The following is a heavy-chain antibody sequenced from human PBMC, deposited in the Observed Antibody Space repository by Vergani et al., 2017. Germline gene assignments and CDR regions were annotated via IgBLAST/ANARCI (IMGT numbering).Heavy chain of an antibody. CDR2: IKSTFDRGTT. J-gene: IGHJ6*02. CDR3: TTDPRYCGDGSCYWLRDHHYYGMDV. CDR1: GFTFSDHY. V-gene: IGHV3-15*07. D-gene: IGHD2-21*01. Sequence: EVQLVESGGGLVQPGGSLRLSCAASGFTFSDHYMDWVRRTPGKGLEWVGRIKSTFDRGTTDYAAAVKGRFTISRDDSKNTLFLQMNGLKTEDIGVYYCTTDPRYCGDGSCYWLRDHHYYGMDVWGQGTTVTVSS.